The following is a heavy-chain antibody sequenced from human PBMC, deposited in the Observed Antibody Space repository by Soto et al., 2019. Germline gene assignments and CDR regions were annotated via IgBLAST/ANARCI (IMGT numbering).Heavy chain of an antibody. CDR1: GDSITTDGYS. D-gene: IGHD1-26*01. CDR2: IYHTGTA. J-gene: IGHJ4*02. V-gene: IGHV4-30-2*01. CDR3: ASDAWEHHFDF. Sequence: SETLSLTCNVSGDSITTDGYSWSWIRQPPGKGLEWIGYIYHTGTAYYNPSLKSRVTLSVDRSKNQFSLSLSSMTAADTAVYYCASDAWEHHFDFWGQGTLVTVSS.